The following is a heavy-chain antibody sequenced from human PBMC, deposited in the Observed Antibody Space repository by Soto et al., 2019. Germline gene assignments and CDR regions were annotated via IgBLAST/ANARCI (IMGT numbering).Heavy chain of an antibody. CDR3: AAWGSVGVVIPYYYYYFMDV. CDR2: IVVGSGNT. J-gene: IGHJ6*03. CDR1: GFTFTSSA. V-gene: IGHV1-58*02. Sequence: QMRLVQSGPEVKKPGTSVKVSCKASGFTFTSSAMQWVRQARGQRLEWIGWIVVGSGNTNYAQKFQERVTITRDMSTSTAYRELSSLSSEDTAVYYCAAWGSVGVVIPYYYYYFMDVWGKGTTVTVSS. D-gene: IGHD3-3*01.